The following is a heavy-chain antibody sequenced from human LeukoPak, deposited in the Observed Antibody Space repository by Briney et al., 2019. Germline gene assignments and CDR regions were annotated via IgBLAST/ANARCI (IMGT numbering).Heavy chain of an antibody. D-gene: IGHD3/OR15-3a*01. CDR1: GGSISSYY. CDR3: ARDGTEYYFDY. V-gene: IGHV4-59*01. CDR2: IYYSGST. J-gene: IGHJ4*02. Sequence: PSETLSLTCTVSGGSISSYYWSWIRQPPGKGLEWIGYIYYSGSTNYNPSLKSRVTISVDTSKNQISLKLSSVTAADTAVYYCARDGTEYYFDYWGQGTLVTVSS.